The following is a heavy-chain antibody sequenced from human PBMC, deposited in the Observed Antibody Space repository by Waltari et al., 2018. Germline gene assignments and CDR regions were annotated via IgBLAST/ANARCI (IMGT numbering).Heavy chain of an antibody. Sequence: QVQLVQSGAEVKKPGASVKVSCKASGYTFTNFGINWVRQAPGQGLEWMGWISPYNGNPEYEQKPQGRVTMNTDTSTKTAFLELRSLRSDDTAVYYCARGGGPRTVVALTFDLWGQGTLVTVSS. CDR1: GYTFTNFG. J-gene: IGHJ4*02. V-gene: IGHV1-18*01. CDR3: ARGGGPRTVVALTFDL. D-gene: IGHD3-22*01. CDR2: ISPYNGNP.